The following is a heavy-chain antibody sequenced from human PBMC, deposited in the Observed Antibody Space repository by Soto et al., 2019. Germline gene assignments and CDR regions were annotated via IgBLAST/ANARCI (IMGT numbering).Heavy chain of an antibody. CDR2: ISYDGSNK. Sequence: GGSLRLSCEASGFTFSSYAMHWVRQAPGKGLEWVAVISYDGSNKYYADSVKGRFTISRDNSKNTLYLQMNSLRAEDTAVYYCARSPSRNYFDYWGQGTLVTVSS. J-gene: IGHJ4*02. CDR3: ARSPSRNYFDY. V-gene: IGHV3-30*04. CDR1: GFTFSSYA.